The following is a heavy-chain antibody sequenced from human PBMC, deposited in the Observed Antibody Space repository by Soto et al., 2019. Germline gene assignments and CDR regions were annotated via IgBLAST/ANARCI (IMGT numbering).Heavy chain of an antibody. V-gene: IGHV3-23*01. Sequence: GGSLRLSCRGSGFTFSDFAMNWVRQAPNKGLEWVSTMTGSGDTTYYAESVKGRFTISRDNSKNTLFLHMTAPRADDTAVYYCARGSSDGNRGYYNGLDVWGQGTTVTVSS. D-gene: IGHD2-15*01. CDR3: ARGSSDGNRGYYNGLDV. J-gene: IGHJ6*02. CDR1: GFTFSDFA. CDR2: MTGSGDTT.